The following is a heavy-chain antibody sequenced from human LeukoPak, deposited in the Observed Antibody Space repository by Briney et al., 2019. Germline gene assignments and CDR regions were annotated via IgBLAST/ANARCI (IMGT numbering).Heavy chain of an antibody. Sequence: GGSWRLSCAASGFTFSSFAMHWVRQAPGKGLEWVADIWYNGSNKYYAESVKGRFTISRDNSRNTLYLQMNSLRAEDTAVYYCSRGGYGDYNNWFDPWGQGTLVIVSS. CDR3: SRGGYGDYNNWFDP. CDR2: IWYNGSNK. D-gene: IGHD4-17*01. J-gene: IGHJ5*02. V-gene: IGHV3-33*01. CDR1: GFTFSSFA.